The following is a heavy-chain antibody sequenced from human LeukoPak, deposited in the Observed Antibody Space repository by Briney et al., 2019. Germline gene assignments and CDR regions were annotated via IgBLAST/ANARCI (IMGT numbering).Heavy chain of an antibody. J-gene: IGHJ4*02. CDR2: MNPNTGDT. D-gene: IGHD3-3*01. V-gene: IGHV1-8*03. CDR3: ARVTTISNYYFDY. Sequence: GASVKVSCKASGYTFTNYDINWVRQASGQGLEWMGWMNPNTGDTGYAQKFQGRLTITRDTAISTAYMELSSLRSEDTAVYYCARVTTISNYYFDYWGQGTEVTVSS. CDR1: GYTFTNYD.